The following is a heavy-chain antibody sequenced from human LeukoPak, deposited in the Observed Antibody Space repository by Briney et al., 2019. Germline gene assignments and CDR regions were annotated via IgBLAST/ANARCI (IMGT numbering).Heavy chain of an antibody. CDR3: DRGRYGYACDACDN. Sequence: GEPLQISCKGSGYSFTSYWIGWVRQMPGKGLEWMGIIYPGDSDTRYSPSYQGQVTISADKSISTAYLQWSSLEASDAAMCTSDRGRYGYACDACDNWGQGTMVTVSS. V-gene: IGHV5-51*01. CDR2: IYPGDSDT. D-gene: IGHD5-18*01. CDR1: GYSFTSYW. J-gene: IGHJ3*02.